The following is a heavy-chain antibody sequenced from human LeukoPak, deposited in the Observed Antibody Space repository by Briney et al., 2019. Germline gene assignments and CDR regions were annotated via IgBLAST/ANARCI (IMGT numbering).Heavy chain of an antibody. V-gene: IGHV4-39*07. CDR2: IFYTGST. CDR1: GDSISSFPYY. J-gene: IGHJ4*02. Sequence: SETLSLTCTVSGDSISSFPYYWGWIRQPPGKGLEWIGTIFYTGSTNYNPSLKSRVTISVDMSKNQISLKLSSVTAADTAVYYCARARQQLAIDYWGQGTLVTVSS. D-gene: IGHD6-13*01. CDR3: ARARQQLAIDY.